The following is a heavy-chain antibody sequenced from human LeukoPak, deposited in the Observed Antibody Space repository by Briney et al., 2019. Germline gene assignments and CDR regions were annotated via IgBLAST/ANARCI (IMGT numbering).Heavy chain of an antibody. V-gene: IGHV3-21*01. D-gene: IGHD3-22*01. CDR1: GFTLSSHS. CDR3: ARDLYDSGAYSSPIDY. J-gene: IGHJ4*02. Sequence: GGSLRLSCAAYGFTLSSHSMNWVRQAPGKGLEGFSSISSSSSYIHSADSVKGRFTISRDNAENSLYLQMNSLRAEDTAVYYCARDLYDSGAYSSPIDYWGQGTLVTVSS. CDR2: ISSSSSYI.